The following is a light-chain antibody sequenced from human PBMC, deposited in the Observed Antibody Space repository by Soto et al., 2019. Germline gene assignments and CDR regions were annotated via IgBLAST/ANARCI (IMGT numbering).Light chain of an antibody. CDR2: AVT. V-gene: IGLV2-14*03. CDR3: SSYTSSGTVL. CDR1: SSDVGGYDY. J-gene: IGLJ2*01. Sequence: QSVLTQPASVSGSPGQSITISCTGTSSDVGGYDYVCWYQQHPGKAPKLIIYAVTNRPSGVSNRFSDSKSGNTASLSISGLQAEDEADYYCSSYTSSGTVLFGGGTKLTVL.